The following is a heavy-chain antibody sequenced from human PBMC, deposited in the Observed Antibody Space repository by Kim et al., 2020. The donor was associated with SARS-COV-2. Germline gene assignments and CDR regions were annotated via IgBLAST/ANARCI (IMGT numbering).Heavy chain of an antibody. D-gene: IGHD3-10*01. CDR2: INPNSGGT. CDR1: GYTFTGYY. CDR3: ARGSGSPSYYYGMDV. V-gene: IGHV1-2*05. Sequence: ASVKVSCKASGYTFTGYYMHWVRQAPGQGLEWMGRINPNSGGTNYAQKFQGRVTMTRDTSISTAYMELSRLRSDDTVVYYCARGSGSPSYYYGMDVWGQGTTVTVSS. J-gene: IGHJ6*02.